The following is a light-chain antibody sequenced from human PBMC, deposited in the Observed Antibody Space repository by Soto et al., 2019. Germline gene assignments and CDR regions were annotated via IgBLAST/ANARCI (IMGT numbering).Light chain of an antibody. CDR1: SSDVGGYNY. V-gene: IGLV2-14*01. CDR3: TSKTSRSYVV. Sequence: QSALTQPASVSGSPGQSITISCTGTSSDVGGYNYVSWYQQHPGKAPKLMIYEFSNRPSGVSDRFSGSKSGNTASLTISGLQAEGEADYYCTSKTSRSYVVFGGGTKVTVL. CDR2: EFS. J-gene: IGLJ2*01.